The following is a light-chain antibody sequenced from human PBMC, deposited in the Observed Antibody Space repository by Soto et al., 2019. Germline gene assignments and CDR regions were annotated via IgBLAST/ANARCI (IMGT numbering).Light chain of an antibody. V-gene: IGKV4-1*01. J-gene: IGKJ1*01. CDR3: QQYYDPPWT. CDR1: QSLIHRLNNKDY. Sequence: DFVMTQSPDSLAVSLGERATIQCKSSQSLIHRLNNKDYLSWYQLKPGQPPKLLISWASTRESGVPDRFSGSGSGTDFTLTISSLQAEDVAVYYCQQYYDPPWTVGQGTKVE. CDR2: WAS.